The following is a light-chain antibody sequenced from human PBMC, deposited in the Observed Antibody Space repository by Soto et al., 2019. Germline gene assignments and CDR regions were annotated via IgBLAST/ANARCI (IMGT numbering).Light chain of an antibody. CDR3: GTWDNSLSCVV. Sequence: QSVLTQPPSVSAAPGQKVTISCSGSTSNIGNNYVSWYQQLPGTAPKLLIYDNNKRPSGIPDRFSGSKSGTSATLGITGLQTGDEADYYCGTWDNSLSCVVFGGGTKLTVL. V-gene: IGLV1-51*01. CDR2: DNN. CDR1: TSNIGNNY. J-gene: IGLJ2*01.